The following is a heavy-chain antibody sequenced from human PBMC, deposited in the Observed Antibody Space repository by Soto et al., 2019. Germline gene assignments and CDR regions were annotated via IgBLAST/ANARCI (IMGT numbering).Heavy chain of an antibody. J-gene: IGHJ4*02. V-gene: IGHV3-23*01. Sequence: EVRLLDSGGGLVQPGGSLRLSCVTSGFTLKNYAMSWVRQAPGKGLEWVSLISGSGTNTYYADSVKGRFTISRDTSKNTVYLQMHSLSADDTAVYYGARDLVARPDYWGQGTRVTVSS. CDR1: GFTLKNYA. D-gene: IGHD2-21*01. CDR3: ARDLVARPDY. CDR2: ISGSGTNT.